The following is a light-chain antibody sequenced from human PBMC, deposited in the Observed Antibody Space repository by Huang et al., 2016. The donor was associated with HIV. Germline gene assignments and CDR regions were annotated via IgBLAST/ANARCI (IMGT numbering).Light chain of an antibody. CDR3: MQTLQTPRT. CDR2: LSS. Sequence: EIVMTQSPLSLPVTPGEPASISCRSSQSLLHSNGYNYSDWYLQKPGQSPQLVIYLSSNRASGVPDRFTGSGSVTYVTLKISRVEAEDVGVYYCMQTLQTPRTFGQGTRLEIK. J-gene: IGKJ5*01. V-gene: IGKV2-28*01. CDR1: QSLLHSNGYNY.